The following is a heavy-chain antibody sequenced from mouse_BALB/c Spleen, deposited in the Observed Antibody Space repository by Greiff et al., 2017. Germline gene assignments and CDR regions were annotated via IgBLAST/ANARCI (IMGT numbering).Heavy chain of an antibody. J-gene: IGHJ3*01. CDR3: ASQIYCYGSSFAY. V-gene: IGHV5-17*02. D-gene: IGHD1-1*01. Sequence: EVQLMESGGGLVQPGGSLTLSCAVSGFTFSSFGMHWVRQAPEKGLEWVAYISSGSSTIYYADTVKGRFTISRDNPKNTLFLQMTSLRSEDTAMYYCASQIYCYGSSFAYWGQGTLVTVSA. CDR1: GFTFSSFG. CDR2: ISSGSSTI.